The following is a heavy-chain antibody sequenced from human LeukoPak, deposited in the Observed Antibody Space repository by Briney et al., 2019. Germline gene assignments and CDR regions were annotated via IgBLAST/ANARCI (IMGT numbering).Heavy chain of an antibody. Sequence: PSETLSLTCTVSGGSISSYYWSWIRQPPGKGLEWIGYIYYSGSTNYNPSLKSRVTISVDTSKNQFSLKLSSVTAADTAVYYCARHERYSSSWLFDYWGQGTLVTVSS. J-gene: IGHJ4*02. CDR3: ARHERYSSSWLFDY. D-gene: IGHD6-13*01. V-gene: IGHV4-59*08. CDR2: IYYSGST. CDR1: GGSISSYY.